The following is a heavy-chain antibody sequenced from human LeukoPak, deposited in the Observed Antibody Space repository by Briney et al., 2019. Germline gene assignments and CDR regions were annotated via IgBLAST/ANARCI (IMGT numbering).Heavy chain of an antibody. J-gene: IGHJ5*02. D-gene: IGHD4-17*01. V-gene: IGHV3-23*01. CDR3: AKGDGFTVTMWFDP. CDR2: ISGSGGST. CDR1: GFTFSSYS. Sequence: PGGSLRLSCAASGFTFSSYSMNWVRQAPGKGLEWVSAISGSGGSTYYADPVKGRFTISRDNSKNTLYLQMNSLRAEDTAVYYCAKGDGFTVTMWFDPWGQGTLVTVSS.